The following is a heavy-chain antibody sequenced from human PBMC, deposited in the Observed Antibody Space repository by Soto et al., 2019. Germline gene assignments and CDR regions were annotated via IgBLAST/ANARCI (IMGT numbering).Heavy chain of an antibody. CDR1: GGTISSWY. CDR3: ARRYGSAIDY. D-gene: IGHD1-26*01. J-gene: IGHJ4*02. CDR2: IYYSGST. Sequence: QVQLQESGPGLVKPSETLSLTCTVSGGTISSWYWSWIRQPPGKGLEWIGYIYYSGSTNCTPSLKSRVTISVDTSKNQFSLKLSSVTAADTAVYYCARRYGSAIDYWGQGTLVTVSS. V-gene: IGHV4-59*08.